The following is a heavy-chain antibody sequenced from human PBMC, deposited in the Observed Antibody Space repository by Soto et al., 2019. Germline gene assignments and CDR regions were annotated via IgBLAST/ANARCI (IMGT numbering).Heavy chain of an antibody. CDR3: ARDEDKYGLDGMDV. CDR2: IAFDGYRK. J-gene: IGHJ6*02. D-gene: IGHD2-2*03. CDR1: GFTFNSHG. V-gene: IGHV3-30*03. Sequence: PGGSLRLSCATSGFTFNSHGMHWVRQVPGKGLEWVAVIAFDGYRKYYADSVKGRFTISRDNSKDTVYLQMNSLRTEDTAVYLCARDEDKYGLDGMDVWGQGTSVTVSS.